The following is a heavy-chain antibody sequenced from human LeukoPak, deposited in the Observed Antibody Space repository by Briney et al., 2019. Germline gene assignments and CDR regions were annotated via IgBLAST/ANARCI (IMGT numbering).Heavy chain of an antibody. CDR1: GIAFRSFT. CDR3: ATVYYDSSAYGDLDS. J-gene: IGHJ4*02. D-gene: IGHD3-22*01. V-gene: IGHV3-21*01. Sequence: PGWSLRLSCAASGIAFRSFTMNWVRQAPGKGLEWVSSITPTSTSIFYADSVKGRFTISRDNAKNSLYLQMNSLRAEDTAVYHCATVYYDSSAYGDLDSWGQGTLVTVSS. CDR2: ITPTSTSI.